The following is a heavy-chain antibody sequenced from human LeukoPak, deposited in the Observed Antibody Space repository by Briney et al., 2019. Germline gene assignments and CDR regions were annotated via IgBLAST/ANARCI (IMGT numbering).Heavy chain of an antibody. CDR2: ITATTRST. D-gene: IGHD4-23*01. V-gene: IGHV3-23*01. Sequence: GSLRLSCAGSGFTFSIYAMHWVRQAPGKGLEWVSTITATTRSTSYADSVKGRFTISRDNSKRTLYLQMNSLRVEDTAMYYCAKDPNGDYVGAFDFWGQGTLVSVSS. J-gene: IGHJ3*01. CDR1: GFTFSIYA. CDR3: AKDPNGDYVGAFDF.